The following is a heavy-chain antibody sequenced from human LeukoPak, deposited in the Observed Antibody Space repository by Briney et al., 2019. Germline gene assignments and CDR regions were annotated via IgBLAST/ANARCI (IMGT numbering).Heavy chain of an antibody. CDR1: GFTFSSYG. CDR2: IWYDGSNK. V-gene: IGHV3-33*01. CDR3: ARDRGMVRGVRFHYYYGMDV. J-gene: IGHJ6*04. D-gene: IGHD3-10*01. Sequence: GGSLRLSCAASGFTFSSYGMHWVRQAPGKGLEWVAVIWYDGSNKYYADSVKGRFTISRDNSKNTLYLQMNSLRAEDTAVYYCARDRGMVRGVRFHYYYGMDVWGKGTTVTVSS.